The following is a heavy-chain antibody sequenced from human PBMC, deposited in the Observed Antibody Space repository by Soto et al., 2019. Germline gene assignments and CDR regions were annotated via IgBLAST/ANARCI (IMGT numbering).Heavy chain of an antibody. D-gene: IGHD5-12*01. Sequence: SETLSLTCAVSGYSIGGNYFWGWFRRPPGKGLECIASIYHSGSSYFNPSVKSRVTISVDTSKNQFSLRLNSVTAADTAMYYCARGGYSGYDRYYFDIWGQGTLVTVSS. CDR3: ARGGYSGYDRYYFDI. V-gene: IGHV4-38-2*01. J-gene: IGHJ4*02. CDR2: IYHSGSS. CDR1: GYSIGGNYF.